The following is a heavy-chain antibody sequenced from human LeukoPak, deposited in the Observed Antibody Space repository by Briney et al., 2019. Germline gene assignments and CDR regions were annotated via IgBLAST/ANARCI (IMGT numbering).Heavy chain of an antibody. D-gene: IGHD3-10*01. V-gene: IGHV4-39*01. J-gene: IGHJ5*02. Sequence: PSETLSLTCNVSGASMSNYYWVWIRQPPGKGLEWIGSISYSGITYYNPSLKTRVTISVDTSKKQFSLKLSSVTAADTAVYYCARHTKRRITMVRGGGTNWFDPWGQGTLVTVSS. CDR2: ISYSGIT. CDR3: ARHTKRRITMVRGGGTNWFDP. CDR1: GASMSNYY.